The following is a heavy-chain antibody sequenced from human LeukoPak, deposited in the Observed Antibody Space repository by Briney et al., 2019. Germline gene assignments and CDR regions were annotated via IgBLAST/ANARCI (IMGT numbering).Heavy chain of an antibody. J-gene: IGHJ3*02. Sequence: GGSLRLSCAASGFTFDDYAMHWVRQAPGKGLEWVSLISWDGGSTYYADSVKGRFTISRDNSKNSLYLQMNSLRAEDTALYYCARGGGGGDWNDAAFDIWGQGTMVTVSS. V-gene: IGHV3-43D*03. CDR1: GFTFDDYA. CDR3: ARGGGGGDWNDAAFDI. D-gene: IGHD1-1*01. CDR2: ISWDGGST.